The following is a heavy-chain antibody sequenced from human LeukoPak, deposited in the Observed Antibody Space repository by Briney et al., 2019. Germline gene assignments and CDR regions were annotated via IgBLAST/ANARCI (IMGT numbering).Heavy chain of an antibody. D-gene: IGHD6-19*01. V-gene: IGHV3-23*01. CDR2: ISGSGDST. CDR1: GFTFSTYA. Sequence: GGSLRLSCAASGFTFSTYAMSWVRQAPGKRLECVSAISGSGDSTYYADSVKGRFTTSRDHSKHPLYLQINRLRAEDTAVYYCAKDPYSSGWYNWFDPWGQGTLVTVSS. J-gene: IGHJ5*02. CDR3: AKDPYSSGWYNWFDP.